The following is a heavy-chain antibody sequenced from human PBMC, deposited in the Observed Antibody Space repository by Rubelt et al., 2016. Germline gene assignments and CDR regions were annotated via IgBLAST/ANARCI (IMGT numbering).Heavy chain of an antibody. CDR1: GFTVSSNY. J-gene: IGHJ6*02. D-gene: IGHD1-7*01. Sequence: EVQLLESGGGLVQPGGSLRLSCAASGFTVSSNYMSWVRQAPGKGLEWVSVIYSGGSTYYADSVKGRFTISRDNSKNTLYLQMNSRRAEDTAVYYCARGRELYYYGMDVWGQGTTVTVSS. CDR2: IYSGGST. CDR3: ARGRELYYYGMDV. V-gene: IGHV3-53*01.